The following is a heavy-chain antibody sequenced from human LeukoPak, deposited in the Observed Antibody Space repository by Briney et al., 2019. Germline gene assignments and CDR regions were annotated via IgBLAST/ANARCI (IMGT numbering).Heavy chain of an antibody. D-gene: IGHD1-26*01. CDR2: IFPGDSDT. CDR1: GSSFTNYW. Sequence: GESLKISCKGSGSSFTNYWIGGVRQMRGKGLEGMGIIFPGDSDTRYSPSFQDQVTISADKSISTAYLQWNSLKASDTAIYYFAKLYSGRIDYWGQGTLVSVS. V-gene: IGHV5-51*01. CDR3: AKLYSGRIDY. J-gene: IGHJ4*02.